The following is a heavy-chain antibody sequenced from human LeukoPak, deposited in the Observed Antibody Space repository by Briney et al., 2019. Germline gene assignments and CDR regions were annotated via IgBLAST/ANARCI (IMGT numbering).Heavy chain of an antibody. D-gene: IGHD3-3*01. Sequence: PSETLSLTCTVSDDSISSILYYWGWIRQSPGKGLEWIGSIYHSGSTYYNPSLKSRVTISVDTFKNQFSLKLHSVTAADTALYYCARHSTREGWSGPFDYWGQGSLVTVSS. CDR3: ARHSTREGWSGPFDY. J-gene: IGHJ4*02. V-gene: IGHV4-39*01. CDR2: IYHSGST. CDR1: DDSISSILYY.